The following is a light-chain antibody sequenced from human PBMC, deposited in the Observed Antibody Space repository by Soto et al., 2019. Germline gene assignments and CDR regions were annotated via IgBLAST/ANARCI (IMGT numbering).Light chain of an antibody. CDR3: QQSRTTAYT. CDR2: AAS. V-gene: IGKV1-39*01. J-gene: IGKJ2*01. CDR1: QDVVNY. Sequence: TQALSSRTAADVNRVTITGRAGQDVVNYLNWYQQKPGKAPRLLIYAASSLQSGVPSRFSGSGSGTTFTLTITDLQPEDVATYYCQQSRTTAYTFAQGTKVDIK.